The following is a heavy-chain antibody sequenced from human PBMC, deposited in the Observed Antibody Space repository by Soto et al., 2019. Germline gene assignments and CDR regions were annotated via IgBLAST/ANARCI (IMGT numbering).Heavy chain of an antibody. J-gene: IGHJ4*02. D-gene: IGHD3-10*01. Sequence: EVQLLESGGGLVQPGGSLRLSCAASGFTFSSYAMSWVRQAPGKGLEWVSAISGSGGSTYYADSVKGRFTISRDNSKNTLYLQMNSLRAEDTAVYYCGNPAHVLWFGERIFDYWGQGTLVTVSS. CDR2: ISGSGGST. V-gene: IGHV3-23*01. CDR1: GFTFSSYA. CDR3: GNPAHVLWFGERIFDY.